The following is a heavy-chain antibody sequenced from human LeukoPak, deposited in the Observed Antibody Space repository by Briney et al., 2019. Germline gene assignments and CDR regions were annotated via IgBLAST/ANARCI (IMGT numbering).Heavy chain of an antibody. CDR1: GFTFSSYA. Sequence: GGSLRLSCAASGFTFSSYAMSWVRQAPGKGLEWVSAISGSGGSTYYADSVKGRFTISRDNSKNTLYLQMNSLRAEDTAVYYCAKERGYCSGGSCRRRYNWFDPWGQGTLVTVSS. CDR2: ISGSGGST. J-gene: IGHJ5*02. V-gene: IGHV3-23*01. CDR3: AKERGYCSGGSCRRRYNWFDP. D-gene: IGHD2-15*01.